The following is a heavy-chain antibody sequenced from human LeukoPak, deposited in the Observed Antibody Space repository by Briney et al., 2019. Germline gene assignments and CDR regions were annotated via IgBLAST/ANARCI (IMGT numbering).Heavy chain of an antibody. V-gene: IGHV4-4*02. CDR2: IYHSGST. D-gene: IGHD7-27*01. Sequence: SETLSLTCSVSGGSISSSNWWSWVRQPPVKGLEWIEEIYHSGSTNYNSSLKSRVTISVDTSKNQFSLKLSSVTAADTAVYYCARVPLGELTGGGLDYWGQGTLVIVSS. CDR3: ARVPLGELTGGGLDY. CDR1: GGSISSSNW. J-gene: IGHJ4*02.